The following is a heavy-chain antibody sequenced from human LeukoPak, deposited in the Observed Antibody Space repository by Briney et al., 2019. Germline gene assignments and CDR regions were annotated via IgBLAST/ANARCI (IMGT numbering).Heavy chain of an antibody. Sequence: GASGKLSCKAAVYTVTVYDIHGVRQSPGPGLQWRGWGDPNHGNTKDAQKFQNRVSMTRDTLISTAYIDLSRLRFDDPAVYYCVRADRVGGGVDAPFDIWGQGTMVTVSS. CDR3: VRADRVGGGVDAPFDI. CDR2: GDPNHGNT. J-gene: IGHJ3*02. D-gene: IGHD3-16*01. CDR1: VYTVTVYD. V-gene: IGHV1-2*02.